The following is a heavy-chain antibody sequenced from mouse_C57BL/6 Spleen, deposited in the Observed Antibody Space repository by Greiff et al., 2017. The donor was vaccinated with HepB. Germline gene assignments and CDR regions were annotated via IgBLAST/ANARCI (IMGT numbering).Heavy chain of an antibody. Sequence: DVKLQESGPGLVKPSQSLSLTCSVTGYSITSGYYWNWIRQFPGNKLEWMGYISYDGSNNYNPSLKNRISITRDTSKNQFFLKLNSVTTEDTATYYCARGGQLGAMDYWGQGTSVTVSS. J-gene: IGHJ4*01. D-gene: IGHD4-1*02. CDR3: ARGGQLGAMDY. CDR2: ISYDGSN. CDR1: GYSITSGYY. V-gene: IGHV3-6*01.